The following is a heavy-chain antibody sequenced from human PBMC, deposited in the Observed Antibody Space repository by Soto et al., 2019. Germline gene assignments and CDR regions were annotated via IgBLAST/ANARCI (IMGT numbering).Heavy chain of an antibody. CDR1: GFTFSSYG. D-gene: IGHD6-13*01. CDR3: AKDLDLSAADDYYYYGMDV. CDR2: ISYDGSNK. J-gene: IGHJ6*02. V-gene: IGHV3-30*18. Sequence: GGSLRLSCAASGFTFSSYGMHWVRQAPGKGLEWVAVISYDGSNKYYADSVKGRFTISRDNSKNTLYLQMNSLRAEDTAVYYCAKDLDLSAADDYYYYGMDVWGQGTTVTVSS.